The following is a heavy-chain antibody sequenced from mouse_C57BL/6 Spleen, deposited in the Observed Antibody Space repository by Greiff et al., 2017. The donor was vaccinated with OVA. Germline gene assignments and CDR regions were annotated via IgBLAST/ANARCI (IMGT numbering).Heavy chain of an antibody. V-gene: IGHV5-4*01. CDR1: GFTFSSYA. CDR3: AREHSNYVGFAY. CDR2: ISDGGSYT. D-gene: IGHD2-5*01. J-gene: IGHJ3*01. Sequence: EVQLVESGGGLVKPGGSLKLSCAASGFTFSSYAMSWVRQTPEKRLEWVATISDGGSYTYYPDNVKGRFTISRDNAKNNLYLQMSHLKSEDTAMYYCAREHSNYVGFAYWGQGTLVTVSA.